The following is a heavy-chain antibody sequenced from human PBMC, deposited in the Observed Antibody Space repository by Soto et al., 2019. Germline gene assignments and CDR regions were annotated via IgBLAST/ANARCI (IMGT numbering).Heavy chain of an antibody. Sequence: QVQLVESGGGVVQPGRSLRLSCAASGFTFSYYGMHWVRQAPGKGLEWVAVISHDGSNKYYADSVKGRFTISRDTSRNTLALQMNSLRPEDTAVYYCAKAGWNFGSGSELDYWGQGTLVTVSS. CDR2: ISHDGSNK. D-gene: IGHD3-10*01. J-gene: IGHJ4*02. CDR3: AKAGWNFGSGSELDY. V-gene: IGHV3-30*18. CDR1: GFTFSYYG.